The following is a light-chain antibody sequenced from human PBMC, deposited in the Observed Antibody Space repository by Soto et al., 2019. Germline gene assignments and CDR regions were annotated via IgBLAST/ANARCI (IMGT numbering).Light chain of an antibody. V-gene: IGKV1-12*01. J-gene: IGKJ1*01. CDR3: QQSYSTTWT. Sequence: DIQMTQSPSSVSASVGDRVTITCRASQGIARWLAWYQQKPGKAPKLLIYDASNLEIRVPSRFSGSGSETDFTLTISSLQPEDFATYSCQQSYSTTWTFGQGTKVDI. CDR2: DAS. CDR1: QGIARW.